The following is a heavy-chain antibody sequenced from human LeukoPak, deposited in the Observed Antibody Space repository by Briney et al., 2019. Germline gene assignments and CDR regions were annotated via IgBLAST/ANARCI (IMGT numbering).Heavy chain of an antibody. D-gene: IGHD2-2*01. V-gene: IGHV1-69*13. J-gene: IGHJ4*02. Sequence: ASVKVSCKASGGPFSSYVISWVRQAPGQGLEWMGGIIPIFGTANYAQKFQGRVTITADESTSTAYMELSSLRSDDTAVYYCARGNGCSSTRCYGVVDYWGQGTLVTVSS. CDR3: ARGNGCSSTRCYGVVDY. CDR1: GGPFSSYV. CDR2: IIPIFGTA.